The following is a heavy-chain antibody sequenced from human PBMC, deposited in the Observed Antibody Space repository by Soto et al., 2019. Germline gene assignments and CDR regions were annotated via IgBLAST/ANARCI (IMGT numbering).Heavy chain of an antibody. V-gene: IGHV3-23*01. CDR2: ISGSGGST. CDR1: GFTFSSYA. D-gene: IGHD2-15*01. J-gene: IGHJ4*02. Sequence: GGSLRLSCAASGFTFSSYAMSWVRQAPGKGLEWVSAISGSGGSTYYADSVKGRFTISRDNSKNTLYLQMNSLRAEDTAVYYCAKHRWAPTTYCSGGSCSELGYWGQGTLVTVSS. CDR3: AKHRWAPTTYCSGGSCSELGY.